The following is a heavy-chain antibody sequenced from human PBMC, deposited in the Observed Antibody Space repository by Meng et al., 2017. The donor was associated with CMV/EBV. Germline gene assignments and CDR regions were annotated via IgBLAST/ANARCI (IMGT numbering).Heavy chain of an antibody. CDR3: ARGEGEHFDWLFGYYFDY. CDR1: GGSFSGYY. Sequence: SETLSLTCAVYGGSFSGYYWSWIRQPPGKGLEWIGEINHSGSTNYNPSLKSRVTISVDTSKNQFSLKLSSVTAADTAVYYCARGEGEHFDWLFGYYFDYWGQRTLVTVSS. J-gene: IGHJ4*02. D-gene: IGHD3-9*01. V-gene: IGHV4-34*01. CDR2: INHSGST.